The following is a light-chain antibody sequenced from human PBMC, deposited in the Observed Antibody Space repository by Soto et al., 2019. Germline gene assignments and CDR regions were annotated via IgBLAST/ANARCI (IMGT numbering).Light chain of an antibody. CDR2: GAS. CDR3: QHYGRT. Sequence: QPVGNVSMSRGARAHLNCRASQSVSSSYLAWYQQKPGQAPRLLIYGASSRATGIPVRFSGSGSGTDFTFTNSRRKPEHIAVDYCQHYGRTFGQGTKVDIK. J-gene: IGKJ1*01. V-gene: IGKV3-20*01. CDR1: QSVSSSY.